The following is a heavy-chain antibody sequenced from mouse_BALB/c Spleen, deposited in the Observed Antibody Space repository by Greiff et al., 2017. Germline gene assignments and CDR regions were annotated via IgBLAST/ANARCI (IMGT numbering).Heavy chain of an antibody. CDR1: GFTFSSFG. CDR3: ARGGYYWYFDV. V-gene: IGHV5-17*02. D-gene: IGHD2-2*01. CDR2: ISSGSSTI. Sequence: EVKLVESGGGLVQPGGSRKLSCAASGFTFSSFGMHWVRQAPEKGLEWVAYISSGSSTIYYAHTVKGRFTISRDNPKNTLFLQMTSLRSEDTAMYYCARGGYYWYFDVWGAGTTVTVSS. J-gene: IGHJ1*01.